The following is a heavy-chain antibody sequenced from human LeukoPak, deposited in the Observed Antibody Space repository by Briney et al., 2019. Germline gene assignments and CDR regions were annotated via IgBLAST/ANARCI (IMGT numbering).Heavy chain of an antibody. D-gene: IGHD3-22*01. CDR2: ISYSGNT. V-gene: IGHV4-59*01. CDR1: GGSISNYY. J-gene: IGHJ4*02. Sequence: SETLSFTCTVSGGSISNYYWTWIRQPPGKGLEWIGFISYSGNTNYNPSLKSRVTISLDTSKNQFSLKLISVTAADTAVYYCARGVGSGYTDYWGQGALVTVSS. CDR3: ARGVGSGYTDY.